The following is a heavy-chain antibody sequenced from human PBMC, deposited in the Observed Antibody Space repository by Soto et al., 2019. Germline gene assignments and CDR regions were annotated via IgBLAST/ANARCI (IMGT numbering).Heavy chain of an antibody. CDR3: ARHRTRESYYYYMDV. CDR1: GGSISSYY. CDR2: IYYSGST. Sequence: SDTLSLTCTVSGGSISSYYWSWIRQPPGKGLEWIGYIYYSGSTNYNPSLKSRVTISVDTSKNQFSLKLSSVTAADTAVYYCARHRTRESYYYYMDVWGKGTTVTVSS. V-gene: IGHV4-59*08. J-gene: IGHJ6*03.